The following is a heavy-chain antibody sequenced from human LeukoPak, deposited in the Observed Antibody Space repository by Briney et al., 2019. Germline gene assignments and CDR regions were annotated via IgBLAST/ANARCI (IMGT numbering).Heavy chain of an antibody. CDR2: INHSGST. CDR1: GGSFSGYY. CDR3: ARVGYCSSTSCYASDY. V-gene: IGHV4-34*01. J-gene: IGHJ4*02. Sequence: SETLSLTCAVYGGSFSGYYWSWIRQPPGKGLKWIGEINHSGSTNYNPSLKSRVTISVDTSMNQFSLKLSSVTAADTAGYYCARVGYCSSTSCYASDYWGQGTLVTVSS. D-gene: IGHD2-2*01.